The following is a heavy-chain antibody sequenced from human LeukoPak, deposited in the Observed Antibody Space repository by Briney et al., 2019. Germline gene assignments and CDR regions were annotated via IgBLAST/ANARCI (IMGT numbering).Heavy chain of an antibody. CDR1: GFTFSSYS. CDR2: ISSSSSYI. J-gene: IGHJ6*03. D-gene: IGHD3-10*01. V-gene: IGHV3-21*01. CDR3: ARGGDYGSGSYYNWYYYYYMDV. Sequence: SPGGSLRLSCAASGFTFSSYSMNWVRQAPGKGLEWVSSISSSSSYIYYADSVKGRFTISRDNAKNSLYLQMNSLRAEDTAVYYCARGGDYGSGSYYNWYYYYYMDVWGKGTTVTVSS.